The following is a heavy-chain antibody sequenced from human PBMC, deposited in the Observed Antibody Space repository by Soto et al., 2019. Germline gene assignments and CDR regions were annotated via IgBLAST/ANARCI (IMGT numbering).Heavy chain of an antibody. CDR1: GGSIGSTYNY. J-gene: IGHJ3*02. V-gene: IGHV4-39*01. Sequence: QLQLQESGPGLVKPSETLSLTCSVSGGSIGSTYNYWAWVRQPPGKGLERIGSIYYSGITYYNPSRKSRVTIPVDTSKNQFSLELSSVTAADTPIYYCARQHGYPRSAAFDMWGQGTMVTVSS. CDR3: ARQHGYPRSAAFDM. D-gene: IGHD5-18*01. CDR2: IYYSGIT.